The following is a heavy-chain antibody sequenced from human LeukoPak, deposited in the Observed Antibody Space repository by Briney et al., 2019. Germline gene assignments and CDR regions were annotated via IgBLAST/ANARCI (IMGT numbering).Heavy chain of an antibody. D-gene: IGHD6-19*01. CDR3: GSGQWLVGVFY. CDR1: GHTFTGYY. Sequence: ASAKVSCKASGHTFTGYYMHWVRQAPGKGLEWLGWINPNSGVTNYAQKFQGRITMTRDTSITTVYMELSSLTSDDTAVYYCGSGQWLVGVFYWGQGTLVTVSS. V-gene: IGHV1-2*02. CDR2: INPNSGVT. J-gene: IGHJ4*02.